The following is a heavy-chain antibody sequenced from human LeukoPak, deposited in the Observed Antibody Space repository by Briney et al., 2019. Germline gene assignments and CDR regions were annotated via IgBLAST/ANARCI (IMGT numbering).Heavy chain of an antibody. V-gene: IGHV4-39*01. CDR1: GASISGGTYY. CDR3: ARRGGSGRAFDY. Sequence: SETLSLTCSVSGASISGGTYYWGWIRQPPGKGLEWIGSIYYTGSTYDNPSLKSRITISVDTTKNQFSLKLSSVTAADTAVYYCARRGGSGRAFDYWGQGTLVTVSS. CDR2: IYYTGST. J-gene: IGHJ4*02. D-gene: IGHD1-26*01.